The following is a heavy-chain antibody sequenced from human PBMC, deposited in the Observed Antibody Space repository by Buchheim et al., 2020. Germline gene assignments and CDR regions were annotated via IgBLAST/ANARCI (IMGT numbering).Heavy chain of an antibody. CDR3: ASLAAAGTPNWFDP. V-gene: IGHV4-39*01. Sequence: QLQLQESGPGLVKPSETLSLTCTVSGGSISSSNHYWGWIRQPPGKRLEWIGSIYYSGSTYYNPSLKSRVTISVDTSTNQFSLELSSVTAADTAVYYCASLAAAGTPNWFDPWGQGTL. D-gene: IGHD6-13*01. CDR1: GGSISSSNHY. J-gene: IGHJ5*02. CDR2: IYYSGST.